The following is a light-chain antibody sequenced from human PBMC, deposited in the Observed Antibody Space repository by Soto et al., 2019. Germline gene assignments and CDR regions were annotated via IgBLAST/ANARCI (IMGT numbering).Light chain of an antibody. CDR3: QQRNIWPPVT. V-gene: IGKV3-11*01. CDR1: PSVTNY. CDR2: GAF. Sequence: GERSTLSCSASPSVTNYLAWYQQKPGQAPRLLLYGAFNRATGIPARFSGSGSGADFTLTISSLEPEDFAVYYCQQRNIWPPVTFGQGTRLEIK. J-gene: IGKJ5*01.